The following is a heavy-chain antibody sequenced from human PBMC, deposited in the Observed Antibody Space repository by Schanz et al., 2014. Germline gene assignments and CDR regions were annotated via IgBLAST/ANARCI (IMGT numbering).Heavy chain of an antibody. CDR3: ARAGQDYSDSSGYATYYFGN. J-gene: IGHJ4*02. Sequence: QVQLVQSGAEVKKPGASVKVSCKASGYTLTNFDINWVRQAPGQGLEWMGRIIPIVDITNYAQKFLGRVTITADKSTSTAYMELSNLRSEDTAVYYCARAGQDYSDSSGYATYYFGNWGQGTLVTVSS. D-gene: IGHD3-22*01. CDR2: IIPIVDIT. V-gene: IGHV1-69*09. CDR1: GYTLTNFD.